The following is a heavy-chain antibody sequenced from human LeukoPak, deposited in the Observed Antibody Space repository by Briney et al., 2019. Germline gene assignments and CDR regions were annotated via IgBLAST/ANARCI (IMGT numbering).Heavy chain of an antibody. D-gene: IGHD6-19*01. CDR3: ARDQGLLVVAGRFGY. J-gene: IGHJ4*02. CDR1: GFTFSSYS. CDR2: ISSSNSYI. Sequence: GGSLRLSCGASGFTFSSYSMNWVRQAPGKGLEWVSSISSSNSYIYNADSVKGRFTISRDNAKNSLYLQMNSLRDEDTAVYYCARDQGLLVVAGRFGYWGQGTLVTVSS. V-gene: IGHV3-21*01.